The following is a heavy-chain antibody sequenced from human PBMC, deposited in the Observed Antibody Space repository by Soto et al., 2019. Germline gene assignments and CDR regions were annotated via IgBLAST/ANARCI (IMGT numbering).Heavy chain of an antibody. CDR2: IIPYYNTL. J-gene: IGHJ4*02. CDR1: EGTFNSYA. D-gene: IGHD6-13*01. CDR3: ASGASRWYPYFFDS. V-gene: IGHV1-69*01. Sequence: QAQVVQSGAEVRKPGSSVKLSCKASEGTFNSYAIAWVRQAPGQGLEWMGGIIPYYNTLNYTQKFQDRVTVTADDSTNTVYMELSSLRSDDTAVYFCASGASRWYPYFFDSWAQGTLVTVSS.